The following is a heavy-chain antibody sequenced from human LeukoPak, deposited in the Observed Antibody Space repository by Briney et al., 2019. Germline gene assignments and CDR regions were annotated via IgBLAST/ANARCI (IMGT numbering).Heavy chain of an antibody. CDR3: ARNQLNYDILTGYLEGGFDY. J-gene: IGHJ4*02. CDR2: INHSGST. CDR1: GGSISSYY. D-gene: IGHD3-9*01. V-gene: IGHV4-34*01. Sequence: PSETLSLTCTVSGGSISSYYWSWIRQPPGKGLEWIGEINHSGSTNYNPSLKSRVTISVDTSKNQFSLKLSSVTAADTAVYYCARNQLNYDILTGYLEGGFDYWGQGTLVTVSS.